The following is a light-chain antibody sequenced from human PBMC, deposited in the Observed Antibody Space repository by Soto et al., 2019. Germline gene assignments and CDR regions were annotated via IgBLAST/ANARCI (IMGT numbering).Light chain of an antibody. J-gene: IGLJ3*02. V-gene: IGLV2-23*01. CDR3: CSYPGSSWV. Sequence: QSALTQPASVSGSPGQSITISCTGTSSDVGSYNLVSWYQQHPGKAPKLMIYEGSKRPSGVSNRFSGSKSGNTASLTISGLQAEDEADYYCCSYPGSSWVFGGGTKLPS. CDR1: SSDVGSYNL. CDR2: EGS.